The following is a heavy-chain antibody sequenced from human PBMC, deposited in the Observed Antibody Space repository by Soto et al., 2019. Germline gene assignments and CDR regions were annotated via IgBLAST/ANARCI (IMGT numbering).Heavy chain of an antibody. V-gene: IGHV4-31*03. CDR1: GGSISSGGYY. J-gene: IGHJ5*02. CDR2: IYYSGST. Sequence: SETLSLTCTVSGGSISSGGYYWSWIRQHPGKGLEWIGHIYYSGSTYYNPSLKSRVTISVDTSKNQFSLKLSSVTAADTAVYYCARWGSGFEDNWFDPWGQGTLVTVSS. CDR3: ARWGSGFEDNWFDP. D-gene: IGHD6-19*01.